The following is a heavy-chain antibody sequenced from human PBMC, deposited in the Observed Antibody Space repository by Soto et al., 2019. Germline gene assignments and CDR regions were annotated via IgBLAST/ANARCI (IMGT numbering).Heavy chain of an antibody. Sequence: QVQLQQWGAGLLKPSETLSLTCTVYGGSFSTYYWSWIRQPPGKGVEWIGEINHSGNTNYNPSLMGRVTMSFDTSKNQFSLKLSSVTAADTAVYYCTGPYPYYFDSWGQGTLVTVSS. CDR2: INHSGNT. CDR3: TGPYPYYFDS. V-gene: IGHV4-34*01. CDR1: GGSFSTYY. J-gene: IGHJ4*02.